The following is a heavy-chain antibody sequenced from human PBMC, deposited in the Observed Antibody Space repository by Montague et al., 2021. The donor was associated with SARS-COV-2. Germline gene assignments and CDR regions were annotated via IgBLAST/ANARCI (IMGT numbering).Heavy chain of an antibody. V-gene: IGHV4-39*01. CDR2: VSYRGST. D-gene: IGHD1-26*01. Sequence: SETLSLTCTVSGDSISSLHYYWGWIRQSPGKGLEWFGNVSYRGSTXYNPSLRSRVTISVDTSKYQFALRLMSVTATDTAIYYCARRAGVVGDTRFDYWGQGILVPVSS. CDR3: ARRAGVVGDTRFDY. CDR1: GDSISSLHYY. J-gene: IGHJ4*01.